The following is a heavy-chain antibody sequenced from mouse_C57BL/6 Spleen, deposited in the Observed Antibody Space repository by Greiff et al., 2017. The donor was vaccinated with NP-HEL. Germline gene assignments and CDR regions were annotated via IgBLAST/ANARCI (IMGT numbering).Heavy chain of an antibody. CDR2: INPNNGGT. J-gene: IGHJ2*01. CDR1: GYTFTDYY. CDR3: ARELRYYFDY. D-gene: IGHD2-12*01. V-gene: IGHV1-26*01. Sequence: EVQLQQSGPELVKPGASVKISCKASGYTFTDYYMNWVKQSHGKSLEWIGDINPNNGGTSYNQKFKGKATLPLDKSSSTAYMELRSLTSEDSAVYYCARELRYYFDYWGQGTTLTVSS.